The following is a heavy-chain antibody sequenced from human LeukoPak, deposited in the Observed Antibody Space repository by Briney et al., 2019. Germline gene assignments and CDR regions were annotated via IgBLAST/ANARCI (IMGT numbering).Heavy chain of an antibody. CDR2: IYYTGST. V-gene: IGHV4-61*01. CDR3: ARGVPY. Sequence: SETLFLTCTVSGGSVSSGSYYWSWIRQPPGKGLEWIGYIYYTGSTNYNPSLKSRVTISIDTSKNQFSLKLSSVTAADTAVYYCARGVPYWGQGTLVTVSS. D-gene: IGHD3-10*01. CDR1: GGSVSSGSYY. J-gene: IGHJ4*02.